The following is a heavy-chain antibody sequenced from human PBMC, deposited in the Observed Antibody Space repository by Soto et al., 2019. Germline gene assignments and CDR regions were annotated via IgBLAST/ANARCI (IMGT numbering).Heavy chain of an antibody. V-gene: IGHV3-33*01. Sequence: GSLRISCESAGLSLSSNGMAWVRQAPGKGLEWVAFIWYDGSDKYYADSVKGRFTISRDNSKNTLYLQMNSLRAEDTAVYYCERDRYPNYPPDAFDIWGQGTLVTVSS. CDR3: ERDRYPNYPPDAFDI. CDR2: IWYDGSDK. D-gene: IGHD4-4*01. J-gene: IGHJ3*02. CDR1: GLSLSSNG.